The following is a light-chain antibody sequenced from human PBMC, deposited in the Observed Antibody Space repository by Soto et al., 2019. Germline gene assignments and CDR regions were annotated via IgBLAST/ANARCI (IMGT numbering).Light chain of an antibody. CDR1: SSDVGGYNH. J-gene: IGLJ1*01. Sequence: QAVVTQPRSVSGSPGQSVTISCSGTSSDVGGYNHVSWYQHHPGKAPKFMLYDVSKRPSGVPDRFSGSKSGNTASLTISGLQAEDEADYYCCSFAGSYTFVFGTGTKLTVL. V-gene: IGLV2-11*01. CDR3: CSFAGSYTFV. CDR2: DVS.